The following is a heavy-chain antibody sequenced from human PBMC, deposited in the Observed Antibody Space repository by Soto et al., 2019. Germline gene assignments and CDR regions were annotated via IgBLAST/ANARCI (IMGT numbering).Heavy chain of an antibody. CDR1: GYTFTGYF. Sequence: QVQLVQSGAEVKKAGASVKVSCKASGYTFTGYFIHWVRDVPGQGLEYLGWINPNTGGTDYAQKFQGRVTMTRDTSISTVFMDLKRLTSAATAVYYCARVASWAARDSFDPWGQGTLVPVSS. D-gene: IGHD2-15*01. CDR3: ARVASWAARDSFDP. J-gene: IGHJ5*02. CDR2: INPNTGGT. V-gene: IGHV1-2*02.